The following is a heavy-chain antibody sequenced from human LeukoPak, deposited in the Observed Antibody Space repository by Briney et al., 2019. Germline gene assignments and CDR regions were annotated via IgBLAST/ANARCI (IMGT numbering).Heavy chain of an antibody. Sequence: GGSLRLSCAASGFTFSSYAMSWVRQAPGKGLEWVSAISGSGGSTYYADSVKGRFTISRDNSKNTLYLQMNSLRAEDTAVYYCAKDHKSQLENYYFDYWGQGTLVTVSS. D-gene: IGHD1-1*01. CDR3: AKDHKSQLENYYFDY. CDR2: ISGSGGST. CDR1: GFTFSSYA. V-gene: IGHV3-23*01. J-gene: IGHJ4*02.